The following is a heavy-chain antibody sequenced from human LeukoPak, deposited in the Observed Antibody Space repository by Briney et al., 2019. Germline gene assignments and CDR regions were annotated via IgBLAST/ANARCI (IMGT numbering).Heavy chain of an antibody. D-gene: IGHD1-14*01. V-gene: IGHV3-53*01. CDR3: ARGVEPLAANSLAY. CDR1: GFTVITND. J-gene: IGHJ4*02. CDR2: LYSDGNT. Sequence: GGSLRLSCAASGFTVITNDMTWVRQAPGKGLKWVSVLYSDGNTKYADSVQGRFTISRDNSKNTLYLEMNSLSPDDTAVYYCARGVEPLAANSLAYWGQGTLVTVSS.